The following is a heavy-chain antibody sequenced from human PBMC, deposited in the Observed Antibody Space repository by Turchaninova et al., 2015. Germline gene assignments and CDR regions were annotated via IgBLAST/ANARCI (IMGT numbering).Heavy chain of an antibody. V-gene: IGHV1-18*01. CDR3: VRDQEKSYEPFDY. CDR1: GYTFTSYG. CDR2: ISAQKGNK. Sequence: QVQLEQSGDEVKKPGASVKVSCKTSGYTFTSYGISWVRQAPGQGLEWMGWISAQKGNKKYAQNLQDRVVMTIDTSTSTAYMELRSLRSEDTALYFCVRDQEKSYEPFDYWGQGTLVTVSS. D-gene: IGHD5-12*01. J-gene: IGHJ4*02.